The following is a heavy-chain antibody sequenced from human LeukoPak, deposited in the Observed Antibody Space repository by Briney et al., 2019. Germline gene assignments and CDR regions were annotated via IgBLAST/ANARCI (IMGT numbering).Heavy chain of an antibody. CDR3: ATLSPHDYGAGSYCKL. J-gene: IGHJ4*02. D-gene: IGHD3-10*01. Sequence: PGGSLRLSCAASGFTFSTCGMNWVRQAPGKGLEWVPTITGRGTSVYYTDPVKGRFTISRDNSKNTLYLQMNSLSAEDTAVYYCATLSPHDYGAGSYCKLWGQGTLVTVSS. V-gene: IGHV3-23*01. CDR1: GFTFSTCG. CDR2: ITGRGTSV.